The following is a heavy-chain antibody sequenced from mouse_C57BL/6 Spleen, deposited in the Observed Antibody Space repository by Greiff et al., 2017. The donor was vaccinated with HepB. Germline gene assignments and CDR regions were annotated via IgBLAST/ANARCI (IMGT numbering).Heavy chain of an antibody. Sequence: EVQGVESGGGLVKPGGSLKLSCAASGFTFSSYAMSWVRQTPEKRLEWVATISDGGSYTYYPDNVKGRFTISRDNAKNNLYLQMSHLKSEDTAMYYCARDQATSSFDYWGQGTTLTVSS. D-gene: IGHD3-2*02. CDR2: ISDGGSYT. CDR3: ARDQATSSFDY. V-gene: IGHV5-4*01. CDR1: GFTFSSYA. J-gene: IGHJ2*01.